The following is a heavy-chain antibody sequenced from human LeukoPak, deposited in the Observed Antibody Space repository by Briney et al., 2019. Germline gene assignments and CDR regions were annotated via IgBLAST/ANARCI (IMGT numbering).Heavy chain of an antibody. V-gene: IGHV4-61*02. Sequence: SSQTLSLTCTVSGGSISSGSYYWSWIRQPAGKGLEWIGRFYTSGSTNYNPSLKSRVTISVDTSKNQFSLKLSSVTAADTAVYYCARSIMDTAMVADFDYWGQGTLVTVSS. CDR1: GGSISSGSYY. J-gene: IGHJ4*02. CDR2: FYTSGST. CDR3: ARSIMDTAMVADFDY. D-gene: IGHD5-18*01.